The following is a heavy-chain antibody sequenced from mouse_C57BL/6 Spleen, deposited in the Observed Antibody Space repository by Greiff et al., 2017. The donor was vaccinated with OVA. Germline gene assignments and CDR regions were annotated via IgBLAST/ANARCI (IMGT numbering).Heavy chain of an antibody. CDR3: AREGSYYYGSRGFAY. Sequence: EVKLVESGPELVKPGASVKIPCKASGYTFTDYNMDWVKQSHGKSLEWIGDINPNNGGTIYNQKFKGKATLTVDKSSSTAYMELRSLTSEDTAVYYCAREGSYYYGSRGFAYWGQGTLVTVSA. CDR1: GYTFTDYN. V-gene: IGHV1-18*01. J-gene: IGHJ3*01. CDR2: INPNNGGT. D-gene: IGHD1-1*01.